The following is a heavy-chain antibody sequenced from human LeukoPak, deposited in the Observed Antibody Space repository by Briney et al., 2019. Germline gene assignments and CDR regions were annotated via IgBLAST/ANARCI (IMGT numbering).Heavy chain of an antibody. CDR3: ARAPYDSDVQIGFYYYYMDV. Sequence: SVRVSCKASGGTFSSYAISWVRQAPGQGLEWMGGIIPIFGTANYAQKFQGRVTITADESTSTAYMELSSLRSEDTAVYYCARAPYDSDVQIGFYYYYMDVWGKGTTVTVSS. V-gene: IGHV1-69*01. J-gene: IGHJ6*03. D-gene: IGHD3-22*01. CDR1: GGTFSSYA. CDR2: IIPIFGTA.